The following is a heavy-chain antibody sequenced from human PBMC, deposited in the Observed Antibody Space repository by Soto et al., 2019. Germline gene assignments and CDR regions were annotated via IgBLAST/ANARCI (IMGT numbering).Heavy chain of an antibody. D-gene: IGHD5-18*01. CDR3: ARYQGRVYNYGFDY. CDR1: GFTFSSYG. CDR2: IWYDGSNK. J-gene: IGHJ4*02. V-gene: IGHV3-33*01. Sequence: QVQLVESGGGVVQPGRSLRLSCAASGFTFSSYGMHWVRQAPGKGLEWVAVIWYDGSNKYYADSVKGRFTISRDNSKNTLYLQMNSLIAEDTAVYYCARYQGRVYNYGFDYWGQGTLVTVSS.